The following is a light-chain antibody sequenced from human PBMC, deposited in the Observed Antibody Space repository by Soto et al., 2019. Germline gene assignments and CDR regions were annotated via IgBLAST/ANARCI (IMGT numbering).Light chain of an antibody. CDR1: QSISSY. Sequence: DIQMTQSPSSLSASVGDRVTITCRASQSISSYLNWYQQKPGKAPKLLMYTASSLQSGVTSRFSGSGSGTDFTLNISRLQPEDFATYYCQQSFRTPPTFGQGTRLDIK. CDR2: TAS. V-gene: IGKV1-39*01. J-gene: IGKJ5*01. CDR3: QQSFRTPPT.